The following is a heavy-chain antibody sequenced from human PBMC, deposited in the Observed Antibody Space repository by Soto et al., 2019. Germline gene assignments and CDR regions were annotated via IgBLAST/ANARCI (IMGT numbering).Heavy chain of an antibody. CDR2: IWYDGSNK. J-gene: IGHJ6*02. D-gene: IGHD1-7*01. V-gene: IGHV3-33*01. Sequence: GGSLRLSCAASGFTFSSYGMHWVRQAPGKGLEWVAVIWYDGSNKYYADSVKGRFTISRDNSKNTLYLQMNSLRAEDTAVYYCARERLTGTTVYYYYGMDVWGQGTTVTV. CDR3: ARERLTGTTVYYYYGMDV. CDR1: GFTFSSYG.